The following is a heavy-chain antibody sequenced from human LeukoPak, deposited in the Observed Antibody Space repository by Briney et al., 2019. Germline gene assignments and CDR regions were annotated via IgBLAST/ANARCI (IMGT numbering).Heavy chain of an antibody. CDR3: ASVKYFDWLLDGNAFDI. V-gene: IGHV1-46*01. CDR2: INPSGGST. D-gene: IGHD3-9*01. J-gene: IGHJ3*02. CDR1: GYTFTSYY. Sequence: GASLKVSCKASGYTFTSYYMHWVRQAPGQGLEWMGIINPSGGSTSYAQKFQGRVTMTRDTSTSTVYMELSSLRSEDTAVYYCASVKYFDWLLDGNAFDIWGQGTMVTVSS.